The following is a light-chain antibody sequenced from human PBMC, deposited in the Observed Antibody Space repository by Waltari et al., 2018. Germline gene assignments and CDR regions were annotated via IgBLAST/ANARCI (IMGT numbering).Light chain of an antibody. CDR1: QSIGSW. CDR2: QAS. Sequence: DIQMTQSPSTLSASVGDRVTITCRASQSIGSWLAWYQQKPGQAPKLLIYQASSLERGVPSRFSGSVSGTEFTLTISSLQPDDLATYYCQQYISAWTFGPGTKVEI. CDR3: QQYISAWT. V-gene: IGKV1-5*03. J-gene: IGKJ1*01.